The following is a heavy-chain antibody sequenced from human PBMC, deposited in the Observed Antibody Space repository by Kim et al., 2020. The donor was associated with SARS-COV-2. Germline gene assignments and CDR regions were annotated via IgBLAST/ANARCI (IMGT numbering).Heavy chain of an antibody. CDR2: IYYSGST. CDR1: GGSISSSSYY. CDR3: ARHGNIVVVPAAILVASGFDY. Sequence: SETLSLTCTVSGGSISSSSYYWGWIRQPPGKGLEWIGSIYYSGSTYYNPSLKSRVTISVDTSKNQFSLKLSSVTAADTAVYYCARHGNIVVVPAAILVASGFDYWGQGTLVTLSS. J-gene: IGHJ4*02. D-gene: IGHD2-2*01. V-gene: IGHV4-39*01.